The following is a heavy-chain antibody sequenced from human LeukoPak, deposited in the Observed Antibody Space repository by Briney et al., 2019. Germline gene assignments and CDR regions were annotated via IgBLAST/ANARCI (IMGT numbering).Heavy chain of an antibody. Sequence: SETLSLTCTVSGGSVSSGSYYWSWIRQPPGKGLEWIGYIYYSGSTNYNPSHKSRVTISVDTSKNQFSLKLSSVTAADTALYYCARVTMVRGVSFPEYWGQGTLVTVSS. D-gene: IGHD3-10*01. CDR2: IYYSGST. V-gene: IGHV4-61*01. CDR1: GGSVSSGSYY. CDR3: ARVTMVRGVSFPEY. J-gene: IGHJ4*02.